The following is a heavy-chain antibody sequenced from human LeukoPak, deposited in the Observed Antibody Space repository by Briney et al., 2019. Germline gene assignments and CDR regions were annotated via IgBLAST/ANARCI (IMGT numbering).Heavy chain of an antibody. J-gene: IGHJ4*02. CDR1: GFTFSSYA. CDR3: ACSWCLVQPFDY. D-gene: IGHD6-13*01. Sequence: GGSLRLSCAASGFTFSSYAMHWVRQAPGKGLEWVAVISYDGSNKYYADSVKGRFTISRDNSKNTLYLQMNSLRAEDTAVYYCACSWCLVQPFDYWGQGTLVTVSS. CDR2: ISYDGSNK. V-gene: IGHV3-30-3*01.